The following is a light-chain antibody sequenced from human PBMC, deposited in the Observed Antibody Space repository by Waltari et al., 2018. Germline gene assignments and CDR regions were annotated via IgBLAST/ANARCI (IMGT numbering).Light chain of an antibody. CDR2: GAS. V-gene: IGKV1-33*01. CDR1: QDISDR. Sequence: DIQMTQSPSSLSASVGDSVTVTCQASQDISDRLNWYQQKPGKPPNLLIYGASNLEIGIPSRFSGGGSGTEFTFTISTLQPEDFATYYCQQYDNLPLTFGGGTRVDIK. J-gene: IGKJ4*01. CDR3: QQYDNLPLT.